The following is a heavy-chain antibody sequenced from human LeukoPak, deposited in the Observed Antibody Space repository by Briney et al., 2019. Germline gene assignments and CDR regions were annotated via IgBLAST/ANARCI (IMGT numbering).Heavy chain of an antibody. J-gene: IGHJ4*02. CDR1: GGSFSGYY. D-gene: IGHD3-22*01. CDR2: INHSEST. Sequence: PSETLSLTCAVYGGSFSGYYWSWIRQPPGKGLEWIGEINHSESTNYNPSLKSRVTISVDTSKNQFSLKLSSVTAADTAVYYCARLYDSSGYYYPFDYWGQGTLVTVSS. CDR3: ARLYDSSGYYYPFDY. V-gene: IGHV4-34*01.